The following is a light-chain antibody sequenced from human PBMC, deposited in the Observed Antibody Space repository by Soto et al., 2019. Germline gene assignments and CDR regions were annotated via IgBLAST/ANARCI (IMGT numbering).Light chain of an antibody. CDR1: NIGDKS. CDR2: YDG. J-gene: IGLJ3*02. CDR3: QVWDRSRDHVV. V-gene: IGLV3-21*04. Sequence: YELTQPPSVSVAPGKTATITCGGNNIGDKSVHWYQQRPGQAPVLVIFYDGDRPSGIPERFSGSNSGNTATLTISRVEAGDEADYYCQVWDRSRDHVVFGGGTKLTVL.